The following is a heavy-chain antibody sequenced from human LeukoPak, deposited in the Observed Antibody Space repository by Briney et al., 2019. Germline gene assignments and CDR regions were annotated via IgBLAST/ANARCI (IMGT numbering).Heavy chain of an antibody. D-gene: IGHD6-19*01. CDR2: IYHSGST. CDR3: ARLIAVAGTYRGHFDY. CDR1: GGSISTYY. J-gene: IGHJ4*02. Sequence: SETLSLTCTISGGSISTYYWSWIRQPPGKGLEWIGYIYHSGSTNYNPSLMSRLTISVDTSKNQFSLKLSSVTAADTAVYYCARLIAVAGTYRGHFDYWGQGALVTVSS. V-gene: IGHV4-59*08.